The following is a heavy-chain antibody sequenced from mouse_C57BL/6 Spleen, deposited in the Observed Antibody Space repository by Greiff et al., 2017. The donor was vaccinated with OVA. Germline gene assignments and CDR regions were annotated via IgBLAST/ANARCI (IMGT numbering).Heavy chain of an antibody. CDR1: GYTFTSYT. Sequence: QVQLQQSGAELARPGASVKMSCKASGYTFTSYTMHWVKQRPGQGLEWIGYINPSSGYTKYNQKFKDKATLTADKSSSTAYMQLSSLTSEDSAVYYCARSGIYYDYDPWFAYWGQGTLVTVSA. V-gene: IGHV1-4*01. J-gene: IGHJ3*01. D-gene: IGHD2-4*01. CDR2: INPSSGYT. CDR3: ARSGIYYDYDPWFAY.